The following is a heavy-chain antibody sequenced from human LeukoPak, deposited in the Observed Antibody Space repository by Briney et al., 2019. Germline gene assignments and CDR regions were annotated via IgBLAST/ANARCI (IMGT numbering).Heavy chain of an antibody. CDR1: GFTFSSYS. J-gene: IGHJ5*02. V-gene: IGHV3-21*01. D-gene: IGHD3-16*02. CDR2: ISSSSSYI. CDR3: ARGCYDYVWGSYRYNWFDP. Sequence: PGGSLRLSCAASGFTFSSYSMNWVRQAPGKGLEWVSSISSSSSYIYYADSVKGRFTISRDNAKNSLYLQMNSLRAEDTAVYYCARGCYDYVWGSYRYNWFDPWGQGTLVTVSS.